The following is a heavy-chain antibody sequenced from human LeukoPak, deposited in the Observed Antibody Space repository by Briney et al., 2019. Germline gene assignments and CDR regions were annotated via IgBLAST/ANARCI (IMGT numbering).Heavy chain of an antibody. D-gene: IGHD6-19*01. Sequence: GGSLRLTCAASGFTFSSYSMNWVRQAPGKGLEWVSSISSSSSYIYYADSVKGRFTISRDNAKNSLYLQMNSLRAEDTAVYYCARLIPRSQTPAVAGTWDSYWGQGTLVTVSS. CDR2: ISSSSSYI. CDR1: GFTFSSYS. V-gene: IGHV3-21*01. CDR3: ARLIPRSQTPAVAGTWDSY. J-gene: IGHJ4*02.